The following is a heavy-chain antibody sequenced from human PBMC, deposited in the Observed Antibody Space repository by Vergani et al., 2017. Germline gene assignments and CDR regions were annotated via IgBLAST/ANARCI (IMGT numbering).Heavy chain of an antibody. D-gene: IGHD3-22*01. CDR2: ISSSSSYI. V-gene: IGHV3-21*01. CDR1: GFTFSSYS. CDR3: ARDLVSSGYYVLWDH. J-gene: IGHJ4*02. Sequence: EVQLVESGGGLVKPGGSLRLSCAASGFTFSSYSMNWVRQAPGKGLEWVSSISSSSSYIYYADSVKGRFTISRDNAKNSLYLQMNSLRAEDTAVYYCARDLVSSGYYVLWDHWGQGTLVTVSS.